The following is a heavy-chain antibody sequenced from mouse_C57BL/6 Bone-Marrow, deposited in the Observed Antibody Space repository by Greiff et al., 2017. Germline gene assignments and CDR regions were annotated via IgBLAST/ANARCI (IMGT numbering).Heavy chain of an antibody. J-gene: IGHJ2*01. CDR1: GYTFTSYG. CDR2: IYPGSGNT. V-gene: IGHV1-81*01. CDR3: ARRDYGPDY. Sequence: QVHLQQSGAELARPGASVKLSCKASGYTFTSYGISWVKQRPGQGLEWIGEIYPGSGNTYYNEKFKGKATLTADTSSSTAYMELRSLTSEDSAVYLYARRDYGPDYWGKGTTLTVAS. D-gene: IGHD1-1*01.